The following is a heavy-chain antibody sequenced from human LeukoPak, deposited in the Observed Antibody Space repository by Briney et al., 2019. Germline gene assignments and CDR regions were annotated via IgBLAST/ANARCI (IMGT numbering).Heavy chain of an antibody. CDR1: GYSISSGYY. D-gene: IGHD4-17*01. J-gene: IGHJ6*03. V-gene: IGHV4-38-2*02. Sequence: SETLSLTCTVSGYSISSGYYWGWIRQPPGKGLDWIGSIYHSGSTYYNPSLKSRVTISVDTSKNQFSLKLSSVTAADTAVYYCAREDYGDEYYYYMDVWGKGTTVTVSS. CDR2: IYHSGST. CDR3: AREDYGDEYYYYMDV.